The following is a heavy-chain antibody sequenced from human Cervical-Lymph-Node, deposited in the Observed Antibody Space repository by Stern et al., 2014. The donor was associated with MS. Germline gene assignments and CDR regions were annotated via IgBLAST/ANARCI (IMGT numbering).Heavy chain of an antibody. J-gene: IGHJ4*02. CDR3: ARNGGNYAFDY. V-gene: IGHV4-4*02. D-gene: IGHD4-23*01. CDR2: IYHSGST. Sequence: QVQLVESGPGLVKPSGTLSLTCAVSGGSISRGSWWSWVRQPPGKGLDWIGEIYHSGSTNYNPSLKSRVTISVDTSKNHFSLKMNSVNAADTAVYYCARNGGNYAFDYWGQGTLVAVSS. CDR1: GGSISRGSW.